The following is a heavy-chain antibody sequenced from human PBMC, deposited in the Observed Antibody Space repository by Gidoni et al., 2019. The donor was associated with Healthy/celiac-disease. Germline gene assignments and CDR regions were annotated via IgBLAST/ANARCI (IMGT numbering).Heavy chain of an antibody. CDR3: ATRRYSGYDALPFDP. Sequence: QVQLLQSGAEVKKPGASVKVSCKVSGYTLTEISMHWVRQAPGKGLEWMGGFDPEDGETIYAQKFQGRVTMTEETSTDTAYMELSSLRSEDTAVYYCATRRYSGYDALPFDPWGQGTLVTVSS. J-gene: IGHJ5*02. V-gene: IGHV1-24*01. D-gene: IGHD5-12*01. CDR2: FDPEDGET. CDR1: GYTLTEIS.